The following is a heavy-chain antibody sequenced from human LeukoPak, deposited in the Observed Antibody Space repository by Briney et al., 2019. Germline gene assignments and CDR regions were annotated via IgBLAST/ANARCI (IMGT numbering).Heavy chain of an antibody. D-gene: IGHD6-13*01. J-gene: IGHJ4*02. V-gene: IGHV3-33*01. CDR1: GFTFSSYG. CDR2: IWYDGSNK. CDR3: ARDTGIAAAGTSGPDY. Sequence: PGGSLRLSCAASGFTFSSYGMHWVRQAPGKGLEWVAVIWYDGSNKYYADSVKGRFTISRDNSKNTLYLQMNSLRAEDTAVYYCARDTGIAAAGTSGPDYWGQGTLVTVSS.